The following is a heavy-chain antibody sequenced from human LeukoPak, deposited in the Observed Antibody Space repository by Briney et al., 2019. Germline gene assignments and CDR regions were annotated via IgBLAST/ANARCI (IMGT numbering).Heavy chain of an antibody. D-gene: IGHD3-9*01. CDR3: ARGGDDIMSDYDSPISDY. CDR1: GFTFSSYG. Sequence: PGRSLRLSCAASGFTFSSYGMHWVRQAPGKGLEWVAVIWYDGSNKYYADSVKGRFTISRDNSKNTLYLQMNSLRAEDTAVYYCARGGDDIMSDYDSPISDYWGQGTLVTVSS. CDR2: IWYDGSNK. J-gene: IGHJ4*02. V-gene: IGHV3-33*01.